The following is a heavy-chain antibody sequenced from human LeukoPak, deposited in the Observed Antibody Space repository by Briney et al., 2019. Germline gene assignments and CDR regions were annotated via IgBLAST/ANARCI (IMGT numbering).Heavy chain of an antibody. V-gene: IGHV4-39*07. CDR3: ARVTVAGSGVYDY. J-gene: IGHJ4*02. CDR2: IYYSGNT. Sequence: SETLSLTRTVSGGSISSSSYYWGWIRQPPGKGLEWIGNIYYSGNTYYNPSLKSRVTISVDTSKNQFSLKLSSVTAADTAVYYCARVTVAGSGVYDYWGQGTLVTVSS. CDR1: GGSISSSSYY. D-gene: IGHD6-19*01.